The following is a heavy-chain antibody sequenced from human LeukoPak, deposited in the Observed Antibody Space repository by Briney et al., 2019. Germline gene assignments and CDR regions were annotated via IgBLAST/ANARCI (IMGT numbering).Heavy chain of an antibody. CDR1: GLTFCDYW. Sequence: GGSLRLSCAPSGLTFCDYWMSWVRQAPEGGLEWVANIKQEGSEKYYVDSVKGRFTISRDNAKNSLYLQMNSLRVEDTAVYYCARGGGSYGKFAYWGQGTLVTVSS. V-gene: IGHV3-7*01. D-gene: IGHD1-26*01. CDR3: ARGGGSYGKFAY. CDR2: IKQEGSEK. J-gene: IGHJ4*02.